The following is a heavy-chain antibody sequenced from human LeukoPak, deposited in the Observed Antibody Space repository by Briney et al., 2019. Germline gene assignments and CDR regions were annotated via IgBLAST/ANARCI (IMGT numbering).Heavy chain of an antibody. J-gene: IGHJ4*02. V-gene: IGHV3-30*02. Sequence: PGGSLRLSCAASGFTFSSYGMHWVRQAPGKGLEWVAVIWYDGSNKYYADSVKGRFTISRDNSKNTLYLQMNSLRAEDTAVYYCASNLYCSGGSCYFPNFDYWGQGTLVTVSS. D-gene: IGHD2-15*01. CDR1: GFTFSSYG. CDR3: ASNLYCSGGSCYFPNFDY. CDR2: IWYDGSNK.